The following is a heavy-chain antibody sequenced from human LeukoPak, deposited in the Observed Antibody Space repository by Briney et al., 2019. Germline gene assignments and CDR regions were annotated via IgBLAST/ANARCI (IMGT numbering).Heavy chain of an antibody. V-gene: IGHV1-69*01. D-gene: IGHD6-13*01. J-gene: IGHJ6*03. CDR3: ARGAAATLRGFYYYYYMDV. CDR2: IIPIFGTA. Sequence: SVKVSCKASGGTFSSYAISWVRQAPGQGLEWMGGIIPIFGTANYAQKFQGRVAITADESTSTAYMELSSLRSEDTAVYYCARGAAATLRGFYYYYYMDVWGKGTTVTVSS. CDR1: GGTFSSYA.